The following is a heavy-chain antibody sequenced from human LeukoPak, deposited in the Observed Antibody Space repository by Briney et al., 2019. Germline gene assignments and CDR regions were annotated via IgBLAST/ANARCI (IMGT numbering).Heavy chain of an antibody. D-gene: IGHD3-10*01. Sequence: ASVKVSCKASGGTFSSYAISWVRQAPGQGLEWMGWISAYNGNTNYAQKLQGRVTMTTDTSTSTAYMELRSLRSDDTAVYYCARVVGGYYGSGSYSGGENDYWGQGTLVTVSS. J-gene: IGHJ4*02. CDR2: ISAYNGNT. V-gene: IGHV1-18*01. CDR3: ARVVGGYYGSGSYSGGENDY. CDR1: GGTFSSYA.